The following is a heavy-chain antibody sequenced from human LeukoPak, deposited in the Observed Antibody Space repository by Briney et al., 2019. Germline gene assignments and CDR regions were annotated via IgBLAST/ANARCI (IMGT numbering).Heavy chain of an antibody. CDR1: GFTFINYW. J-gene: IGHJ3*02. CDR3: ARGGYNHAFDI. V-gene: IGHV3-74*01. Sequence: GGSLRLSCTASGFTFINYWIHWVRQPPGKGLVWVSRINNDGSGTIYADSVRGRFTISRDNAKNTLFLQMNSLGVEDTAVYYCARGGYNHAFDIWGKGTVVTVSP. D-gene: IGHD1-1*01. CDR2: INNDGSGT.